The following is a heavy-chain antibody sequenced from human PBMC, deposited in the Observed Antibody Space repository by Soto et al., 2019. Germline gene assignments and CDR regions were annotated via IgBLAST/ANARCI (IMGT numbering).Heavy chain of an antibody. Sequence: PGGSLRLSCAASGFTFSSYEMNWVRQAPGKGPEWVSYISSSGSTIYYADSVKGRFTISRDNAKNSLYLQMNSLRAEDTAVYYCARANYDYVWGSYRSHYFDYWGQGTLVTVSS. CDR2: ISSSGSTI. CDR3: ARANYDYVWGSYRSHYFDY. D-gene: IGHD3-16*02. CDR1: GFTFSSYE. V-gene: IGHV3-48*03. J-gene: IGHJ4*02.